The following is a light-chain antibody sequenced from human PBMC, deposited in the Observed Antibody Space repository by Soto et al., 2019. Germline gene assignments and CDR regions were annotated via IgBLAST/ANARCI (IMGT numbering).Light chain of an antibody. Sequence: EIVLTQSPATLSLSPGERATLSCRASQSVSSSLAWYQHKPGQAPRFLIYATSHRATDIPTRFSGSGSETDFTLTISSLEPEDFAVYYCQQRSDWPPSLTFGGGTKVEIK. J-gene: IGKJ4*01. CDR3: QQRSDWPPSLT. V-gene: IGKV3-11*01. CDR1: QSVSSS. CDR2: ATS.